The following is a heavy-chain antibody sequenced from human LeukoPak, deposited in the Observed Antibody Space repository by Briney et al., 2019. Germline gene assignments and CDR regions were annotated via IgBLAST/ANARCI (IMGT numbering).Heavy chain of an antibody. D-gene: IGHD3-16*02. Sequence: SQTLSLTCAVSGGSISGGGYSWSWIRQPPGKGLEWIGYIYHSGSTYYNPSLKSRVTISVDRSKNQFSLKLSSVTAADTAVYYCARDGLRLGELSLNWGQGTLVTVSS. CDR1: GGSISGGGYS. CDR3: ARDGLRLGELSLN. CDR2: IYHSGST. V-gene: IGHV4-30-2*01. J-gene: IGHJ4*02.